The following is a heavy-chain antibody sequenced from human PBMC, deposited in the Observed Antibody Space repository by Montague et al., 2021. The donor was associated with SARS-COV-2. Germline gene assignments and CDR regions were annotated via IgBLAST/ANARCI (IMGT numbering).Heavy chain of an antibody. J-gene: IGHJ3*02. CDR3: FDI. CDR1: GFTSSSYG. D-gene: IGHD3-10*01. V-gene: IGHV3-33*01. CDR2: IWYDGSNK. Sequence: FLSLSCSASGFTSSSYGMHWVRQAPGKGLEWAAVIWYDGSNKYYADSVKGRFTISRDNSKNTLYYCARDRYYYGSGSLDAFDIWGQGTMVTVSS.